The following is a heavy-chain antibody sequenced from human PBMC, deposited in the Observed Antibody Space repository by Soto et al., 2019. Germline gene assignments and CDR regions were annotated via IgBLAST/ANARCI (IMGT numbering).Heavy chain of an antibody. V-gene: IGHV1-18*01. D-gene: IGHD2-15*01. Sequence: ASVTVSCQASGYTFTNYGISWVRQAPGEGLEWVGWINTSNDNKLYAQKLQGRLTLTTDTSTSTAYMDLTTLRSDDTAVYFCARDPGAASFDFWAQGTLVTVSS. J-gene: IGHJ4*02. CDR3: ARDPGAASFDF. CDR1: GYTFTNYG. CDR2: INTSNDNK.